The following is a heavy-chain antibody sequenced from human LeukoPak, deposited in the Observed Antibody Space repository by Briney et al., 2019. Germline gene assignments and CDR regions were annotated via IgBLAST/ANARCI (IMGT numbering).Heavy chain of an antibody. CDR3: ARVSASGWYDY. J-gene: IGHJ4*02. V-gene: IGHV1-46*01. Sequence: ASVKVSCKASGYTFTSYYMHWVRQAPGQGLEWMGIINPSGGSTSYAQKFQGRVTITADESTSTAYMELSRLRSDDTAVYYCARVSASGWYDYWGQGTLVTVSS. CDR1: GYTFTSYY. D-gene: IGHD6-19*01. CDR2: INPSGGST.